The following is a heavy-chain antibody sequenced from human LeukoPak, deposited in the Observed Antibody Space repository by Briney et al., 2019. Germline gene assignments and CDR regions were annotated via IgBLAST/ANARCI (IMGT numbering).Heavy chain of an antibody. D-gene: IGHD2-15*01. J-gene: IGHJ3*02. CDR1: GFSFSSYA. CDR2: ISNSGGRT. Sequence: GGSLRLSCVASGFSFSSYAMSWVRQAPGRGLEWVSGISNSGGRTYYADSVKGRFTISRDNSKTLYLQMNSLRAEDTAVYYCARGWPHDAFDIGGQGTMVTVSS. V-gene: IGHV3-23*01. CDR3: ARGWPHDAFDI.